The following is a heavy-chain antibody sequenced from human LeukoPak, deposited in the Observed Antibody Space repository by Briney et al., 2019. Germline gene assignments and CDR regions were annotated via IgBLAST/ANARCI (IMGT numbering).Heavy chain of an antibody. V-gene: IGHV3-23*01. J-gene: IGHJ4*02. CDR1: GFTFSNHA. CDR3: AKGKGTGSYYYFDY. CDR2: ISNSGGTI. D-gene: IGHD1-26*01. Sequence: GGSLTLSCAASGFTFSNHAMSWVRQAPGEGLEWVSAISNSGGTIHYADSVKGRFTISRDNSKNTLYLQMNSLTAEDTAVYHCAKGKGTGSYYYFDYWGQGTLVIVSS.